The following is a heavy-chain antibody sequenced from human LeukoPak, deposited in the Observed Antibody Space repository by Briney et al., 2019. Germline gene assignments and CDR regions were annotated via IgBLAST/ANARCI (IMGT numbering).Heavy chain of an antibody. CDR3: GRVVLLYFDRSPVVGMDV. V-gene: IGHV1-18*01. J-gene: IGHJ6*02. D-gene: IGHD3-9*01. Sequence: ASVKVSCKASGYTFTSYGISWVRQAPGQGLEWMGWIIAYNGNTNYAQKLQGRVTMTTDTSTSSAYMELRSLRSDDTALYYCGRVVLLYFDRSPVVGMDVGGEGTTVT. CDR2: IIAYNGNT. CDR1: GYTFTSYG.